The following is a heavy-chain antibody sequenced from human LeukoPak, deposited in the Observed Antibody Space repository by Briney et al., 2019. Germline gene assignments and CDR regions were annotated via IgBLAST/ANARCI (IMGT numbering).Heavy chain of an antibody. D-gene: IGHD6-19*01. CDR3: ARGSELSSGWRNNRFDP. CDR1: GGSFSGYY. J-gene: IGHJ5*02. Sequence: SETLSLTCAVYGGSFSGYYWSWIRQPPGKGLEWIGEINHSGSTNYNPSLKSRVTISVDTSKNQFSLKLSSVTAADTAVYYCARGSELSSGWRNNRFDPWGQGTLVTVSS. CDR2: INHSGST. V-gene: IGHV4-34*01.